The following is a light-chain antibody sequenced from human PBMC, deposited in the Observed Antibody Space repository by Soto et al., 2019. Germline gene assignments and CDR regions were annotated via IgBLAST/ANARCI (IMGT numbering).Light chain of an antibody. V-gene: IGKV3-15*01. CDR2: DTS. J-gene: IGKJ5*01. CDR1: QSVSIK. CDR3: QQYKNCPPIT. Sequence: EIVMTQSPATLSVSPGERATLSCRASQSVSIKLAWYQQKPGQAPRLLIYDTSTRATGIPARFSGSGSGTELTLTISSLQSDAFAVYYCQQYKNCPPITFDQGIQLEIK.